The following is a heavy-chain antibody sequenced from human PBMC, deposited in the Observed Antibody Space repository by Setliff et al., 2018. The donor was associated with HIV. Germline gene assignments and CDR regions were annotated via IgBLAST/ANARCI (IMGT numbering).Heavy chain of an antibody. J-gene: IGHJ4*02. D-gene: IGHD1-1*01. CDR1: GLTLSTYS. CDR3: AKVDDGQCNTFNCRDFDY. CDR2: IDPTGTYT. Sequence: GGSLRLSCAASGLTLSTYSMSWVRQAPGKGLGWVSAIDPTGTYTYYADAVKGRFTISRDNFRNTLSLQMNSLTAEDSAIYYCAKVDDGQCNTFNCRDFDYWGRGTLVTVSS. V-gene: IGHV3-23*05.